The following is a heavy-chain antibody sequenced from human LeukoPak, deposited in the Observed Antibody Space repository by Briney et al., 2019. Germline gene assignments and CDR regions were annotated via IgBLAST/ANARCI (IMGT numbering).Heavy chain of an antibody. CDR2: ISSSSSTI. Sequence: GGSLRLSCAASGFTFSSYSMNWVRQAPGKGLEWVSYISSSSSTIYYADSVKGRFTISRDNAKNSLYLQMNSLRAEDTAVYYCARDLCSSTSCFFDPWGQGTLVTVSS. CDR1: GFTFSSYS. V-gene: IGHV3-48*04. D-gene: IGHD2-2*01. J-gene: IGHJ5*02. CDR3: ARDLCSSTSCFFDP.